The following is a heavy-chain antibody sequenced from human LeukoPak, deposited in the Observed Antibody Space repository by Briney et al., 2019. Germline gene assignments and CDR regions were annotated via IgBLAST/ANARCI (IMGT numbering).Heavy chain of an antibody. J-gene: IGHJ4*02. CDR2: IRSKAYGGTT. D-gene: IGHD3-22*01. CDR3: TSVFSTMIAGHPDY. Sequence: GGSLRLSCAVSGFSFSSYAMSWVRQAPGKGLEWVGFIRSKAYGGTTEYAASVKGRFTISRDDSKSIAYLQMNSLKTEDTAVYYCTSVFSTMIAGHPDYGGQGPLVTVS. CDR1: GFSFSSYA. V-gene: IGHV3-49*04.